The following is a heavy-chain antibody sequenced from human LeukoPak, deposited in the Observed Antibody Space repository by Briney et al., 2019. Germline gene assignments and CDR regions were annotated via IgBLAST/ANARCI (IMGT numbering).Heavy chain of an antibody. Sequence: ASVNVSFKASGYTFTGYYMHWVRQAPGQGLEWMGRINPNSGGTNYAQKFQGRVTMTRDTSISTAYMELSRLRSDDTAVYYCARVRQDYGDYVWYFDYWGQGTLVTVSS. V-gene: IGHV1-2*06. CDR2: INPNSGGT. D-gene: IGHD4-17*01. CDR3: ARVRQDYGDYVWYFDY. J-gene: IGHJ4*02. CDR1: GYTFTGYY.